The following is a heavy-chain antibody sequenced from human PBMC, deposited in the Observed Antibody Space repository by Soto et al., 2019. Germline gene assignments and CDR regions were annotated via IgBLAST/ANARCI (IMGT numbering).Heavy chain of an antibody. D-gene: IGHD3-3*01. J-gene: IGHJ4*02. CDR3: AKDALWRYDFWSGYYGSGRGEKFDY. V-gene: IGHV1-69*13. CDR2: IIPKLGSA. CDR1: GGGNLRDYR. Sequence: GASVKVSCKASGGGNLRDYRTTWVRRAPGQGLEWMGGIIPKLGSANYAQNFQGRVTVTADESTNTVYMELRSLRSDDTAVYYCAKDALWRYDFWSGYYGSGRGEKFDYWGQGTLVTVSS.